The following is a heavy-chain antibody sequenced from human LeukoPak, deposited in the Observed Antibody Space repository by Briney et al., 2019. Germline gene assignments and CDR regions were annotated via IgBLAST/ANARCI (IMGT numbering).Heavy chain of an antibody. J-gene: IGHJ4*02. CDR3: AKEMYDY. V-gene: IGHV3-30*18. CDR1: GFTFSSYG. Sequence: GGSLRLSCAASGFTFSSYGMHWVRQAPGKGPEWVAVISYDGSNKYYADSVKGRFTISRDNSKNTLYLQMNSLRAEDTAVYYCAKEMYDYWGQGTLVTVSS. CDR2: ISYDGSNK.